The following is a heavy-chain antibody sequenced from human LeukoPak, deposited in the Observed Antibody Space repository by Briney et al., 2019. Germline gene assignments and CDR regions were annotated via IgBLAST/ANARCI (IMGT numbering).Heavy chain of an antibody. J-gene: IGHJ4*02. V-gene: IGHV1-18*01. Sequence: GASVKVSCKASGYTFSNYGISWVRQAPGQGLEWVGWIRGDNGNTNYAQKFQGRVTMTTETSTSTVYMELSSLRSEDTAVYYCARGPWIYIGSPSYYFDFWGQGTLVTVSS. CDR3: ARGPWIYIGSPSYYFDF. CDR1: GYTFSNYG. CDR2: IRGDNGNT. D-gene: IGHD5-12*01.